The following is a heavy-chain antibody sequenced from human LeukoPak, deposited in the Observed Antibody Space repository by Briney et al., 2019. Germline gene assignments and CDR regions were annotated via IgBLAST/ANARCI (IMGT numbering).Heavy chain of an antibody. CDR2: IKQDGSEK. Sequence: GGSLRLSCAASGYTFSGYWMNWVRQAPGKGLEWVANIKQDGSEKYYVDSVKGRFTISRDNAKNSLYLQMNSLRAEDTAVYYCARYIVATTNWFDPWGQGTLVTVSS. D-gene: IGHD5-12*01. V-gene: IGHV3-7*01. CDR3: ARYIVATTNWFDP. CDR1: GYTFSGYW. J-gene: IGHJ5*02.